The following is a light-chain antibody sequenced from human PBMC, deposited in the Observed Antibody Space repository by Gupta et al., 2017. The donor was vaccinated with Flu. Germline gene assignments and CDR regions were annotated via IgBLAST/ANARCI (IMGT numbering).Light chain of an antibody. CDR3: QQSYSTAPT. Sequence: DIQMTQSPSSLSASVGDRVTITCRASQSIISYLNWYQQKPGKAPNLLIYAASSLQSGVPSRFSGSGSGTDFTLTINNLQPDDFATYYCQQSYSTAPTFGQGTRVEIK. CDR2: AAS. CDR1: QSIISY. J-gene: IGKJ1*01. V-gene: IGKV1-39*01.